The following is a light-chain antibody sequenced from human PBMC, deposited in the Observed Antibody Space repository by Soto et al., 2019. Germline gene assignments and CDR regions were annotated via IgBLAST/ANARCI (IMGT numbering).Light chain of an antibody. J-gene: IGLJ3*02. CDR1: NSDVGGYNY. CDR2: EVS. CDR3: SSYTTSTTWV. Sequence: QSAMTQPASVSGSPGQSIAISCTGTNSDVGGYNYVSWYQHHPGKAPKLMIYEVSNRPPGVSNRFSGSKSGNTASLTLSGLQAEEEADYYCSSYTTSTTWVFGGGTNLTVL. V-gene: IGLV2-14*01.